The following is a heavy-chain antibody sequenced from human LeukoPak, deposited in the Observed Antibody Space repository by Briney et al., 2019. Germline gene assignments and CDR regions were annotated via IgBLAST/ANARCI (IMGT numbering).Heavy chain of an antibody. CDR2: ITKADGGTT. CDR1: GLTFTNDG. V-gene: IGHV3-15*01. CDR3: TTLAYVGGY. Sequence: GGSLRLSCAASGLTFTNDGMSWVRQAPGKGLEWVGRITKADGGTTDYAAPVERRFTISRDDSKHTLYLQMNIRKNEKAAYYYCTTLAYVGGYWGQGSLITVSS. D-gene: IGHD2-15*01. J-gene: IGHJ4*02.